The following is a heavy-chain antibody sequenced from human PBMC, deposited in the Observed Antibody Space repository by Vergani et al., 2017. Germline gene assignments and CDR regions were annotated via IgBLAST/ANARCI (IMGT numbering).Heavy chain of an antibody. CDR2: INPNSGGT. D-gene: IGHD2-15*01. Sequence: QVQLVQSGAEVKKPGASVKVSCKASGYTFTGYYMHWVRQAPGQGLELMGWINPNSGGTNYAQKFQGRVTMTRDTSISTAYMELSRLRSDDTAVYYCARDHLECSGGSCYPYYFDYWGQGTLVTVSS. V-gene: IGHV1-2*02. J-gene: IGHJ4*02. CDR3: ARDHLECSGGSCYPYYFDY. CDR1: GYTFTGYY.